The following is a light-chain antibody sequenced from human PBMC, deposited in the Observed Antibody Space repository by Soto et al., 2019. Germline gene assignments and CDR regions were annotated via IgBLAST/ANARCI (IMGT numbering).Light chain of an antibody. CDR1: QSVSSN. Sequence: EIVMTQSPATLSVSPGERATLSCRASQSVSSNLAWYLQKPGQAPRLLIYGASTRATGIPARFSGSGSGTEFTLTISSLQSEDFAVYYCQQYNNWPLFGGGTKV. CDR3: QQYNNWPL. CDR2: GAS. V-gene: IGKV3-15*01. J-gene: IGKJ4*01.